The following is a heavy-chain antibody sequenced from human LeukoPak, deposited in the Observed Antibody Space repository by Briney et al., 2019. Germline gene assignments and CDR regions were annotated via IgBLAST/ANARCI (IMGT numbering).Heavy chain of an antibody. CDR3: ARDEGY. Sequence: SETLSLPCTVSGGSLRSGSFYWGWVRQPPGKGLEWIGYMYYSGSTNYNPSLKSRVTMSVDTSKNQFSLKLSSVTAADTAVYYCARDEGYWGQGTLVTVSS. CDR1: GGSLRSGSFY. J-gene: IGHJ4*02. CDR2: MYYSGST. V-gene: IGHV4-61*01.